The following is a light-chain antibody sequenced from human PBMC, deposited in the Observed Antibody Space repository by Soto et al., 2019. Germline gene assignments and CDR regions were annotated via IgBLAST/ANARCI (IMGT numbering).Light chain of an antibody. V-gene: IGKV3-11*01. CDR3: QQYGSSPRT. J-gene: IGKJ1*01. CDR1: RSVGRS. CDR2: DAS. Sequence: ETVLTQSPATLSLSPGERATLSCRASRSVGRSLAWYQQKPGQAPRLLIYDASNRATGIPARFSGSGSGTDFTLTISSLEPEDFAVYYCQQYGSSPRTFGQGTKVEIK.